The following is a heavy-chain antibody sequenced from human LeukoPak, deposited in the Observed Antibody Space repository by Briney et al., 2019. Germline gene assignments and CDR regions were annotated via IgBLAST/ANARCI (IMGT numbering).Heavy chain of an antibody. CDR3: ARVDYGDYGFDY. D-gene: IGHD4-17*01. CDR1: GFTVSSNY. J-gene: IGHJ4*02. V-gene: IGHV3-66*01. CDR2: IYSGGST. Sequence: PAGSLRLSCAASGFTVSSNYMSWVRQAPGKGLEWVSVIYSGGSTYYADSVKSRFTISRDNSKNTLYLQMNSLRAEDTAVYYCARVDYGDYGFDYWSQGTLVTVSS.